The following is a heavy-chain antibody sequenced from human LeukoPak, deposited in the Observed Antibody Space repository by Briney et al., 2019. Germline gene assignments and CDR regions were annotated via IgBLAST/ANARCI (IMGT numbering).Heavy chain of an antibody. D-gene: IGHD3-10*01. V-gene: IGHV3-23*01. CDR1: GFAFSSYA. CDR3: GKETGIILVRGAVDY. J-gene: IGHJ4*02. Sequence: PGGSLRLSCAASGFAFSSYAMSWVRQAPGKGLEWVSVTSGSGGNPYYADSVKGRFTISRDNSKNTVYLHMNSLRAEDTALYYCGKETGIILVRGAVDYWGQGTVVSV. CDR2: TSGSGGNP.